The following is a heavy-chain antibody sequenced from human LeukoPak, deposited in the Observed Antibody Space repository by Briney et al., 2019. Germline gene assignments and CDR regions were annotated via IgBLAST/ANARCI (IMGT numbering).Heavy chain of an antibody. V-gene: IGHV3-30*18. D-gene: IGHD5-18*01. Sequence: GGSLRLSCAASGCTFSSYGMHWVRQAPGKGLEWVAVISYDGSNKYYADSVKGRFTISRDNSKNTLYLQMNSLRAEDTAVYYCAKDRNVDTAMVTDYWGQGTLVTVSS. CDR1: GCTFSSYG. CDR3: AKDRNVDTAMVTDY. CDR2: ISYDGSNK. J-gene: IGHJ4*02.